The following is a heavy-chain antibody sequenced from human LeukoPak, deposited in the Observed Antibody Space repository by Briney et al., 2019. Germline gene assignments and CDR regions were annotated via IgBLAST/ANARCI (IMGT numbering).Heavy chain of an antibody. V-gene: IGHV1-58*02. J-gene: IGHJ4*02. CDR2: IVGDSSDT. D-gene: IGHD5-18*01. CDR1: GFTFTSSS. CDR3: AADPDTTMAFDC. Sequence: SVKVSCKASGFTFTSSSIQWIRQARGQRLEWIGWIVGDSSDTYYAQRFQERVTIARDMSTGTAYLELSSLRSEDTAVYYCAADPDTTMAFDCWGQGTLVTVSS.